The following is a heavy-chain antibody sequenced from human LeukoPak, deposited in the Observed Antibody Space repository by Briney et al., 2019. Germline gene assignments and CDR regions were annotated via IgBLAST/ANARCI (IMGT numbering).Heavy chain of an antibody. CDR2: IIPFFGTT. CDR1: GSTFSNYA. J-gene: IGHJ4*02. Sequence: ASVKVSCKTSGSTFSNYAFGWVRQAPGQGLEWMGSIIPFFGTTDYAQKLQGRVTITADKSTNTAYTELSSLRSEDTAVYYCARAYYHGSGSYYFFDYWGQGTLVTVSS. V-gene: IGHV1-69*06. D-gene: IGHD3-10*01. CDR3: ARAYYHGSGSYYFFDY.